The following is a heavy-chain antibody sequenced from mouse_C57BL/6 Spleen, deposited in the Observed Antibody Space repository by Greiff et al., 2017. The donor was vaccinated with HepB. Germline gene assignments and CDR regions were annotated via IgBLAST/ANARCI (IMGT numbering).Heavy chain of an antibody. J-gene: IGHJ2*01. CDR3: ANLLFDY. V-gene: IGHV1-82*01. CDR1: GYAFSSSW. D-gene: IGHD2-10*01. Sequence: VQLQQSGPELVKPGASVKISCKASGYAFSSSWMNWVKQRPGKGLEWIGRIYPGEGDTNYNGKFKGKATLTADKSSSTAYMQLSSLTSEDSAVYFCANLLFDYWGQGTTLTVSS. CDR2: IYPGEGDT.